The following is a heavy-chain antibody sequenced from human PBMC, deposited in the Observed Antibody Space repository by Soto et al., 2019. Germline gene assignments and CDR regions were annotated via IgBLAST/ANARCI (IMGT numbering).Heavy chain of an antibody. V-gene: IGHV4-61*05. CDR3: ARRVYYYYMDV. CDR1: GGSISSSSYY. J-gene: IGHJ6*03. Sequence: SETLSLTCTVSGGSISSSSYYWSWIRQPPGKGLEWIGDINHSGSTNYNPSLKSRVTISVDTSKNQFSLKLSSVTAADTAVYYCARRVYYYYMDVWGKGTTVTVSS. CDR2: INHSGST.